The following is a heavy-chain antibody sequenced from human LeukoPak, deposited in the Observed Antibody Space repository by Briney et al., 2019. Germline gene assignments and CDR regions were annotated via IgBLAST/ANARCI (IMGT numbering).Heavy chain of an antibody. Sequence: SSETLSLTCTVSGGSISSGGYYWSWIRQHPGKGLEWIGDIYYSGSTYYNLSLKSRVTISVDTSKNQLSLKLSSVTAADTAVYYCARVKELELQSSYFDYWGQGTLVTVSS. D-gene: IGHD1-7*01. CDR3: ARVKELELQSSYFDY. CDR1: GGSISSGGYY. V-gene: IGHV4-31*03. J-gene: IGHJ4*02. CDR2: IYYSGST.